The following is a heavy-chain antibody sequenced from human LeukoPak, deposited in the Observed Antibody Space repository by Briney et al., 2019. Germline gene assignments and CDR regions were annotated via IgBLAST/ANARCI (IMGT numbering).Heavy chain of an antibody. V-gene: IGHV4-31*03. J-gene: IGHJ4*02. CDR2: IHHSGLT. CDR1: GVSISSGPYY. CDR3: AASYYDTLNGLDY. Sequence: SETLSLTCTVSGVSISSGPYYWTWVRQYPGGGLEYIGYIHHSGLTYYNPSPKSRLTISMDTSESQFSLQLRSVTAADTAVFFCAASYYDTLNGLDYWGQGTRVTVSS. D-gene: IGHD3-9*01.